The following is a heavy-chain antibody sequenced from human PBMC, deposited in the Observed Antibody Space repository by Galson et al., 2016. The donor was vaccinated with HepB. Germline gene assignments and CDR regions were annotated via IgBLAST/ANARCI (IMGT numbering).Heavy chain of an antibody. CDR2: ISFDGNNE. J-gene: IGHJ5*02. D-gene: IGHD2-15*01. Sequence: SLRLSCAASGFTFSNSAMHWVRQAPGRGLEWVSFISFDGNNEYYADSVKGRFTISRDSSKNTLYLQMNSLRAEDTAVYYCARVLGSRDESWGQGTLVTVSS. V-gene: IGHV3-30-3*01. CDR3: ARVLGSRDES. CDR1: GFTFSNSA.